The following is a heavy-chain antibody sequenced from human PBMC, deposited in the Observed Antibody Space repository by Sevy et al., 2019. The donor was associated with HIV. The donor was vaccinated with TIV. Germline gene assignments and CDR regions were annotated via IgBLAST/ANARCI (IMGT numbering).Heavy chain of an antibody. CDR2: INHSGST. CDR1: GGSCSADY. V-gene: IGHV4-34*01. J-gene: IGHJ4*01. Sequence: SETLSLTCTVYGGSCSADYWTWIRQPPGKGLEWIGEINHSGSTNYNPSLKSRVTISLDTSKNQFSLRLTSVTAADTAVFYCARGYDAGPLIYWGHGTLVTVSS. D-gene: IGHD3-22*01. CDR3: ARGYDAGPLIY.